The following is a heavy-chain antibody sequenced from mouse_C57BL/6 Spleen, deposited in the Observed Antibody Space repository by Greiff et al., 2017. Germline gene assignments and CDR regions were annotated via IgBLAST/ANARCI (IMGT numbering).Heavy chain of an antibody. CDR3: ARSYDYDWEPYYAMDY. CDR2: IDPISGGT. D-gene: IGHD2-4*01. V-gene: IGHV1-72*01. CDR1: GYTFTSYW. J-gene: IGHJ4*01. Sequence: QVQLQQSGAELVKPGASVKLSCKASGYTFTSYWMHWVKQRPGRGLEWIGRIDPISGGTKYNEKFKSKATLTVDKPSSTAYMQLSSLTSEDSAVYYCARSYDYDWEPYYAMDYWGQGTSVTVSS.